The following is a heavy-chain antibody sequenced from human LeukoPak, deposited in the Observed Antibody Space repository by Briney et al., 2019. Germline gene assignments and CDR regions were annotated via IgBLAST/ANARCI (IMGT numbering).Heavy chain of an antibody. D-gene: IGHD3-10*01. CDR3: ARDGRWFGDFFYFDY. CDR2: ISAYNGNT. V-gene: IGHV1-18*01. CDR1: GYTFTSYG. Sequence: ASVKVSCKASGYTFTSYGISWVRQAPGQGLEWMGRISAYNGNTNYAQKLQGRVTMTTDTSTSTAYMELRSLRSDDTAVYYCARDGRWFGDFFYFDYWGQGTLVTVSS. J-gene: IGHJ4*02.